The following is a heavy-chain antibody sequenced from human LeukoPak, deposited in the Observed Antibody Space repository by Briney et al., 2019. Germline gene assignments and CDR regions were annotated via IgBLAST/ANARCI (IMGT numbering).Heavy chain of an antibody. J-gene: IGHJ4*02. V-gene: IGHV3-30*18. CDR3: AKDRYSYAYEYFDC. CDR1: GFTFSSYG. D-gene: IGHD5-18*01. CDR2: ISYDGRNK. Sequence: GGSLRLSGAASGFTFSSYGMHWVRQAPGKGLEWVAVISYDGRNKYYADSVKGRFTISRDNSKNTLYLQMNSLRAEDTAVYYCAKDRYSYAYEYFDCWGQGTLVTVSS.